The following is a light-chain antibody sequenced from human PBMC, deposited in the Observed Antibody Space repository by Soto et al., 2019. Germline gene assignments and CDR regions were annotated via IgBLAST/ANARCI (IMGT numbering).Light chain of an antibody. CDR2: DVN. CDR3: CLRV. J-gene: IGLJ3*02. Sequence: QSVLTQPRSVSGFPGQSVTISCTGPSSDATAYNYVSWYQHHPGEAPKLMLYDVNKRPSGVPDRSSGSKSGNTASLTISALPAEDEDDYDGCLRVFGGGTQLTVL. V-gene: IGLV2-11*01. CDR1: SSDATAYNY.